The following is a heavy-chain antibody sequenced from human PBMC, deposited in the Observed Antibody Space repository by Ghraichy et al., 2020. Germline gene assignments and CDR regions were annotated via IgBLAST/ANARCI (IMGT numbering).Heavy chain of an antibody. D-gene: IGHD3-3*01. Sequence: GGSLRLSCTASGFTFGDYAMSWFRQAPGKGLEWVGFIRSKAYGGTTEYAASVKGRFTISRDDSKSIAYLQMNSLKTEDTAVYYCTRDKERNSYYDFWSGYSRHYSFDYWGQGTLVTVSS. CDR2: IRSKAYGGTT. V-gene: IGHV3-49*03. CDR3: TRDKERNSYYDFWSGYSRHYSFDY. CDR1: GFTFGDYA. J-gene: IGHJ4*02.